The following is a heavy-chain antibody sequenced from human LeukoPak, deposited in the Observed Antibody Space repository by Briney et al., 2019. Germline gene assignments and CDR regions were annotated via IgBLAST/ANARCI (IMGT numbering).Heavy chain of an antibody. CDR2: INHSGST. CDR3: ASLYYDSSDYYSFDY. J-gene: IGHJ4*02. D-gene: IGHD3-22*01. V-gene: IGHV4-34*01. CDR1: GGSFSGYY. Sequence: ETLSLTCAVYGGSFSGYYWSWIRQPPGKGLEWIGEINHSGSTNYNPSLKSRVTISVDTSKNQFSLKLSSVTAADTAVYYCASLYYDSSDYYSFDYWGQGTLVTVSS.